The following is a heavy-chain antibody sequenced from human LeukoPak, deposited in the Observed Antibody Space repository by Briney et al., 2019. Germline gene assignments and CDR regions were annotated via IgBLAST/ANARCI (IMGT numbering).Heavy chain of an antibody. CDR3: ARASDYYDNP. D-gene: IGHD3-22*01. Sequence: ASVKVSCKASGYSFTGHYMHWVRQAPGQGLEWMGWINPNSGGTNYAQKFQGRVTMTRDTSISTAYMELSRLRSDDTAVYYCARASDYYDNPWGQGTLVTVSS. J-gene: IGHJ5*02. CDR1: GYSFTGHY. CDR2: INPNSGGT. V-gene: IGHV1-2*02.